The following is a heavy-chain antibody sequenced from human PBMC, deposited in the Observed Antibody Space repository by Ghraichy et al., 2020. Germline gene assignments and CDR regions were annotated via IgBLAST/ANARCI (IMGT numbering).Heavy chain of an antibody. J-gene: IGHJ5*02. Sequence: SETLSLTCTVSGGSISSYYWSWIRQPPGKGLEWIGYIYYSGSTNYNPSLKSRVTISVDTSKNQFSLKLSSVTAADTAVYYCARQGIIGPPYNWFDPWGQGTLVTVSS. CDR1: GGSISSYY. CDR2: IYYSGST. CDR3: ARQGIIGPPYNWFDP. V-gene: IGHV4-59*08.